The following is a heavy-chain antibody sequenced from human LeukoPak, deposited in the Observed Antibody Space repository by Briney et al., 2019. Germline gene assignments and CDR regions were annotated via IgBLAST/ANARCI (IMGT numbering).Heavy chain of an antibody. D-gene: IGHD3-10*01. Sequence: GASVKVSCKASGYTFTGYYMHWVRQAPGQGLEWMGWINPNSGGTNYAQKFQGRVTMTRDTSISTAHMELGRLRSYDTAVDYCARSGGITTGFDYWGQGTLVTVSS. CDR1: GYTFTGYY. CDR2: INPNSGGT. J-gene: IGHJ4*02. CDR3: ARSGGITTGFDY. V-gene: IGHV1-2*02.